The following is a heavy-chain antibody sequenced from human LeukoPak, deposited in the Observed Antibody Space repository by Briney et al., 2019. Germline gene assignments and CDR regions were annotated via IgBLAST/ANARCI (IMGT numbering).Heavy chain of an antibody. CDR3: ATGQLGWELPLFDY. Sequence: GGSLRLSCAASGFTFSSYAMHWVRQAPGKGLEWVAVISYDGSNKYYADSVKGRFTISRDNSKNTLYLQMNSLRAEDTAVYYCATGQLGWELPLFDYWGQGTLVTVSS. CDR1: GFTFSSYA. CDR2: ISYDGSNK. D-gene: IGHD1-26*01. V-gene: IGHV3-30-3*01. J-gene: IGHJ4*02.